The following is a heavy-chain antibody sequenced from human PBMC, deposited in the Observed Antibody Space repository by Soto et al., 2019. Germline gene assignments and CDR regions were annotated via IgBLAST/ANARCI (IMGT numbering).Heavy chain of an antibody. CDR3: ARGRILWFGESVNWFDP. D-gene: IGHD3-10*01. J-gene: IGHJ5*02. CDR1: GGSFSGYY. CDR2: INHSGST. Sequence: SSETLSLTCAVYGGSFSGYYWSWIRQPPGKGLEWIGEINHSGSTNYNPSLKSRVTISVDTSKNQFSLKLSSVTAADTAVYYCARGRILWFGESVNWFDPWGQGTLVTVSS. V-gene: IGHV4-34*01.